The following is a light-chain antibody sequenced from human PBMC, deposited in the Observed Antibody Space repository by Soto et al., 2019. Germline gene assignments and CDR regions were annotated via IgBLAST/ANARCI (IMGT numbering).Light chain of an antibody. J-gene: IGKJ1*01. Sequence: GDRVTITCRASQSISDWLAWYQQKPGKAPKLLIYDISNLEIGVPSRFSGSGSGTEFTLTISGLQPDDFATYYCQQSYITPPGTFGQGTKVDIK. CDR1: QSISDW. CDR3: QQSYITPPGT. CDR2: DIS. V-gene: IGKV1-5*01.